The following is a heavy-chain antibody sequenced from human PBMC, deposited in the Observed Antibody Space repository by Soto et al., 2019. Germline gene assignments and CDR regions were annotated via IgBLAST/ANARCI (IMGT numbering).Heavy chain of an antibody. D-gene: IGHD6-13*01. Sequence: GGSLRLSCAASGSTFSSYGMHWVRQAPGKGLEWVAVISYDGSNKYYADSVEGRFTISRDNSKNTLYLQMNSLRAEDTAVYYCAKDLTTAGAGFQQLVRKYYYYGMDVWGQGTTVPVSS. J-gene: IGHJ6*02. CDR1: GSTFSSYG. CDR2: ISYDGSNK. CDR3: AKDLTTAGAGFQQLVRKYYYYGMDV. V-gene: IGHV3-30*18.